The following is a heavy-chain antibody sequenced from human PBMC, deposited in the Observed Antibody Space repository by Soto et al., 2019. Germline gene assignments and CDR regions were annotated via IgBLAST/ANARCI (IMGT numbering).Heavy chain of an antibody. J-gene: IGHJ4*01. D-gene: IGHD5-12*01. CDR1: GASISYGGFS. Sequence: QLQLQESGSGLVKTSETLSLTCTVSGASISYGGFSWSWIRQSPGKGLEWIGYISHLESTYFHPSFKSRLTMTIDTTRNQFSLTLSSVTAADMAVYYCARGGGYDSFDYWGHGVLVTVSS. V-gene: IGHV4-30-2*06. CDR2: ISHLEST. CDR3: ARGGGYDSFDY.